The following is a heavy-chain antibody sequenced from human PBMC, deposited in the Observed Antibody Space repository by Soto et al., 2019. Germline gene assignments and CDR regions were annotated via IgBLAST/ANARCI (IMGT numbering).Heavy chain of an antibody. D-gene: IGHD3-9*01. J-gene: IGHJ6*02. CDR1: GFTFSNAW. CDR3: TTVDDSYYYGMDV. Sequence: GGSLRLSCAASGFTFSNAWMSWVRQAPGKGLEWVGRIKSKTDGGTTDYAAPVKGRFTISRDDSKNTLYLQMNSLKTEDTAVYYCTTVDDSYYYGMDVWGQGTTVTVSS. V-gene: IGHV3-15*01. CDR2: IKSKTDGGTT.